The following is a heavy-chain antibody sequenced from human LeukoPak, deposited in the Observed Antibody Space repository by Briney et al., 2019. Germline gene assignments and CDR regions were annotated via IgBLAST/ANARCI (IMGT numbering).Heavy chain of an antibody. J-gene: IGHJ4*02. Sequence: GGSLRLSCAASGFTFSSYWMSWVRQVPGKGLECVANINQDGHENHYVDSVKGRFTISRDDVQNSPYLQMNSLRADDTAVYYCARGGRYYLGYWGQGTLVTVSS. CDR1: GFTFSSYW. CDR2: INQDGHEN. V-gene: IGHV3-7*01. CDR3: ARGGRYYLGY.